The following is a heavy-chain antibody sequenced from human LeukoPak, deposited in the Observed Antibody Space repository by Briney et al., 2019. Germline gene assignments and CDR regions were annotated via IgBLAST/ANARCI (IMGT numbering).Heavy chain of an antibody. V-gene: IGHV3-23*01. D-gene: IGHD6-19*01. Sequence: GGSLRLSCAASGFTFSSYAMSWVRQAPGKGLEWVSGISSSGGSTFYVDSVKGRFTISRDKSKSTLYLQMNSLRAEDTAVYYCAKVRWDNSGWYYLDYWGQGTLVTVSS. CDR1: GFTFSSYA. J-gene: IGHJ4*02. CDR3: AKVRWDNSGWYYLDY. CDR2: ISSSGGST.